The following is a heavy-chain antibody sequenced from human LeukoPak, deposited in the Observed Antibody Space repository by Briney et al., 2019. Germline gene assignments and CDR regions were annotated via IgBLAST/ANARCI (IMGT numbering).Heavy chain of an antibody. CDR3: ARGDIVVVPAAGDAFDI. Sequence: PSETRSLTCTVSGRSISSYYWSWIRQPPGKVREWIGYIYYSGSTNYNTSLKSRVTISVDTSKNQFSLKLSSVTAADTAVYYCARGDIVVVPAAGDAFDIWGQGTMVTVSS. D-gene: IGHD2-2*01. V-gene: IGHV4-59*01. J-gene: IGHJ3*02. CDR1: GRSISSYY. CDR2: IYYSGST.